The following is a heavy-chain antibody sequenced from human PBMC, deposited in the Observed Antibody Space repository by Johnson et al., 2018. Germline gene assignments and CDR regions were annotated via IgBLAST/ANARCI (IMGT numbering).Heavy chain of an antibody. CDR3: ARDNPYMDV. D-gene: IGHD1-14*01. CDR1: GFTFSSYA. CDR2: ISYDGTNK. V-gene: IGHV3-30-3*01. Sequence: QVQLVQSGGGVVQXGRSLRLSCAASGFTFSSYAMHWVRQAPGKGLEWVAVISYDGTNKYYADSVKDRFTISRDNSKNTVYLQMNSLRAEDTAVYYCARDNPYMDVWGKGTTVTVSS. J-gene: IGHJ6*03.